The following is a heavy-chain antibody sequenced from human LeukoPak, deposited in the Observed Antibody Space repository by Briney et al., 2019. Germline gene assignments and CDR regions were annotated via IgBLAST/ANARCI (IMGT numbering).Heavy chain of an antibody. CDR3: ARDPYDLLTGYYSGSGGDY. CDR2: ISGYIGKT. D-gene: IGHD3-9*01. J-gene: IGHJ4*02. CDR1: VYTFTSYV. V-gene: IGHV1-18*01. Sequence: ASVKVSCKASVYTFTSYVINWVRQAPGQGLEWVGWISGYIGKTKYAQKLQGRVTMTTDTSTSTAYMELRRLRSDDTAVYFCARDPYDLLTGYYSGSGGDYWGQGTLVTVSS.